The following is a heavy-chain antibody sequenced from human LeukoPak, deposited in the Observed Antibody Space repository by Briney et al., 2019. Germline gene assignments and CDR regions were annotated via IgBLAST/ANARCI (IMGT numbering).Heavy chain of an antibody. J-gene: IGHJ5*02. V-gene: IGHV1-18*01. CDR2: ISAYNGNT. Sequence: GGSVKVSCKASGYTFTSYGISWVRQAPGQGLEWMGWISAYNGNTNYAQKLQGRVTMTTDTSTSTAYMELSRLRSDDTAVYYCAREGSGKGIAAAGYNWFDPWGQGTLVTVSS. CDR1: GYTFTSYG. D-gene: IGHD6-13*01. CDR3: AREGSGKGIAAAGYNWFDP.